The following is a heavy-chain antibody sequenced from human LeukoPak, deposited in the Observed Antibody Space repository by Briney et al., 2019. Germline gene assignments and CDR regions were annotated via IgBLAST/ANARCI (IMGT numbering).Heavy chain of an antibody. V-gene: IGHV3-74*01. D-gene: IGHD3-22*01. CDR1: GFTFSSCW. J-gene: IGHJ4*02. CDR3: AREAERGDSSSYYGYYFDY. CDR2: ISNDGTST. Sequence: GGSLRLSCAASGFTFSSCWMHWVRQAPGKGLVWVSRISNDGTSTSYADSVKGRFTISRDSAKNSLYLQMNSLRAEDTAVYYCAREAERGDSSSYYGYYFDYWGQGALVTVSS.